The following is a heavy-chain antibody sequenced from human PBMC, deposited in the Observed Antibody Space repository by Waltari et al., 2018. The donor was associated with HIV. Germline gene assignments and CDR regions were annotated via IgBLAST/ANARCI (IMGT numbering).Heavy chain of an antibody. CDR3: ATLRTTDYYYGMDV. V-gene: IGHV1-8*01. CDR2: RNPNSGNT. Sequence: QVQLVQSGAEVKKPGASVKVSCKASGYTFTSYDINRVRQATGQGLEWMGWRNPNSGNTGYAQKFQGRVTMTRNTSISTAYMELSSLRSEDTAVYYCATLRTTDYYYGMDVWGQGTTVTVSS. J-gene: IGHJ6*02. CDR1: GYTFTSYD. D-gene: IGHD1-1*01.